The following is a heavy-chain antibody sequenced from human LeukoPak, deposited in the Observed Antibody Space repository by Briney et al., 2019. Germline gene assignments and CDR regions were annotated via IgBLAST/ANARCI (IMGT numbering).Heavy chain of an antibody. Sequence: SETLSLTCTVSGGSISSSSYYWGWIRQPPGKGLEWIGSIYYSGSTYYNPSLKSRVTISVDTSKNQFSLKLSSVTAADTAVYYCARGSGVDWLFHYYYYGMDAWGQGTTVTVSS. CDR1: GGSISSSSYY. CDR3: ARGSGVDWLFHYYYYGMDA. CDR2: IYYSGST. J-gene: IGHJ6*02. D-gene: IGHD3-9*01. V-gene: IGHV4-39*01.